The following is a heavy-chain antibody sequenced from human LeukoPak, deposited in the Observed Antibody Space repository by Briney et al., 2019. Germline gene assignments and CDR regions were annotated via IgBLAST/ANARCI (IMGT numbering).Heavy chain of an antibody. CDR2: IYHSGST. V-gene: IGHV4-30-2*01. CDR1: GGSISSGGYS. CDR3: ARGLETGPDRHFDY. J-gene: IGHJ4*02. D-gene: IGHD1-1*01. Sequence: SETLSLTCAVSGGSISSGGYSWSWIRQPPGKGLEWIGYIYHSGSTYYNPSLKSRVTISGDRSKNQFSLKLSSVTAADTAVYYCARGLETGPDRHFDYWGQGTLVTVSS.